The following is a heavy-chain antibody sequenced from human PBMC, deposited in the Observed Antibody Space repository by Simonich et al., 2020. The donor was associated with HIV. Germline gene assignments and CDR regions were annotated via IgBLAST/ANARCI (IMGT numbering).Heavy chain of an antibody. CDR1: GFSLSTSGVG. D-gene: IGHD3-10*01. CDR2: IYWDDDK. J-gene: IGHJ4*02. V-gene: IGHV2-5*02. Sequence: QITLKESGPTLVKPTQTLTLTCTFAGFSLSTSGVGVGWIRQPPGEALEWLALIYWDDDKRHSPSQKRRLTNNKDTSKNQVVLTMTNMDPVDTATYSWAHSPGGGSGSYYNYFDYWGQGTLVTVSS. CDR3: AHSPGGGSGSYYNYFDY.